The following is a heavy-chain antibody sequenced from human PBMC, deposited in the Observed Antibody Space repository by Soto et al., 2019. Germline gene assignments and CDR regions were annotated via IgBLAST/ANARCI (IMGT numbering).Heavy chain of an antibody. CDR1: GFTFSSYG. CDR3: ARDPLSPEYGDYYFQH. J-gene: IGHJ1*01. V-gene: IGHV3-33*01. D-gene: IGHD4-17*01. CDR2: IWYDGSNK. Sequence: QVQLVESGGGVVQPGRSLRLSCAASGFTFSSYGMHWVRQAPGKGLEWVAVIWYDGSNKYYADSVKGRFTISRDNSKNTLYLQMNSLRAEDTAVYYCARDPLSPEYGDYYFQHWGQGTLVTVSS.